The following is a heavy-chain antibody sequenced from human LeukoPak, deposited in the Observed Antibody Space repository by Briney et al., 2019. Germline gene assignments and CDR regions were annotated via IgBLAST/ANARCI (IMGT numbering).Heavy chain of an antibody. CDR1: GGSINTRHSY. J-gene: IGHJ4*02. CDR3: ARDGAYYYGSGSYWVDY. CDR2: IYYSGVT. V-gene: IGHV4-39*07. Sequence: SETLSLTCSVSGGSINTRHSYWGWIRQPPGKSLEWIGSIYYSGVTRYRESLKSRLTLSLDASKNQFSLRLTSVTAADTAVYYCARDGAYYYGSGSYWVDYWGQGTLVTVSS. D-gene: IGHD3-10*01.